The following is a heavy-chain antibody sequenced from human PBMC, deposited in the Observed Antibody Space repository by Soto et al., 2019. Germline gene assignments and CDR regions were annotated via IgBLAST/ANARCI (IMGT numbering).Heavy chain of an antibody. V-gene: IGHV3-33*01. D-gene: IGHD2-15*01. J-gene: IGHJ5*02. CDR3: ARARYCSGGSCYSQNWFDP. Sequence: ESGGGVVQPGRSLRLSCAASGFTFSSYGMHWVRQAPGKGLEWVAVIWYDGSNKYYADSVKGRFTISRDNSKNTLYLQMNSLRAEDTAVYYCARARYCSGGSCYSQNWFDPWGQGTLVTVSS. CDR2: IWYDGSNK. CDR1: GFTFSSYG.